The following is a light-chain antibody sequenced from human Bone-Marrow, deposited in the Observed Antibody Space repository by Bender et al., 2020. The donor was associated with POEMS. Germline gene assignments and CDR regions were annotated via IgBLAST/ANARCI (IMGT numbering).Light chain of an antibody. CDR2: NNN. CDR3: AAWDDSLNGHWV. V-gene: IGLV1-44*01. J-gene: IGLJ3*02. Sequence: QSVLTPPPSVSGTPGQRVTISCSGSSSNIGSNTVNWYQQLPGTAPKLLIYNNNQRPSGVPDRFSGSKSGTSASLAISGLQSEDEANYYCAAWDDSLNGHWVFGGGTKLTVL. CDR1: SSNIGSNT.